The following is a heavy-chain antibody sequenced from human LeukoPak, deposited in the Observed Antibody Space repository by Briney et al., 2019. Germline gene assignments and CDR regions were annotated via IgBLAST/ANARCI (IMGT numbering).Heavy chain of an antibody. CDR1: GYSFTSYG. CDR2: ISGFNGNT. Sequence: ASVKVSCKASGYSFTSYGLNWVRQAPGQGLEWMGWISGFNGNTNYAQKLQGRVTMTTDTSTSTSYMELRNLRSDDTAVYYCARTITMTSYAFDIWGQGTMVTVSS. V-gene: IGHV1-18*01. J-gene: IGHJ3*02. D-gene: IGHD3-22*01. CDR3: ARTITMTSYAFDI.